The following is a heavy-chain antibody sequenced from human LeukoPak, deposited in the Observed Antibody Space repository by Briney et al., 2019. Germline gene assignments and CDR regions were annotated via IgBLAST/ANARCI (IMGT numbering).Heavy chain of an antibody. CDR2: IYYSGST. CDR3: AGTEGDYDFWSGSYGMDV. Sequence: SETLSLTCTVSGGSISSGGYYWSWIRQHPGKGLEWIGYIYYSGSTYYNPSLKSRVTISVDTSKNQFSLKLSSVTAADTAVYYCAGTEGDYDFWSGSYGMDVWGQGTTVTVSS. V-gene: IGHV4-31*03. D-gene: IGHD3-3*01. J-gene: IGHJ6*02. CDR1: GGSISSGGYY.